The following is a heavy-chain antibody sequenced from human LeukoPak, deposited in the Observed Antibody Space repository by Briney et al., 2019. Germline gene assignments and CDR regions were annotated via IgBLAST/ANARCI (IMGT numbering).Heavy chain of an antibody. CDR1: VFTFSSYD. D-gene: IGHD5-12*01. CDR2: ISGSGFST. Sequence: GGSLRLSCAASVFTFSSYDMSWGRQAPGKGLELVSGISGSGFSTYYADSVKGRFTISRDNSKNALYLQMNSLRAEDTSVYYCARGPSGYTTTGGQGSLVTVYS. CDR3: ARGPSGYTTT. J-gene: IGHJ4*02. V-gene: IGHV3-23*01.